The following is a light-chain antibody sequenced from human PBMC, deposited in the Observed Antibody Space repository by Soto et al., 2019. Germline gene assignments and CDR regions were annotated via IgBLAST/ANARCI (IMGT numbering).Light chain of an antibody. CDR2: GAS. V-gene: IGKV3-15*01. Sequence: IVLTQSPATLSVSPGERATLSCMARESVSSNLAWYKQKPGQAPRLPSYGASTRATGVPARFSGSGPGTDFTLTISSLKSEDFEVYYCQQYNNWPRTFGQGTKVDIK. CDR3: QQYNNWPRT. J-gene: IGKJ1*01. CDR1: ESVSSN.